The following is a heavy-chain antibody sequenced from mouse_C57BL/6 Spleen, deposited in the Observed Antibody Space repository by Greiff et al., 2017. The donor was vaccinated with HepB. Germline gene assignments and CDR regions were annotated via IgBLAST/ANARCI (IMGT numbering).Heavy chain of an antibody. CDR1: GFTFSSYG. D-gene: IGHD2-1*01. CDR2: ISSGGSYT. V-gene: IGHV5-6*01. Sequence: EVKLVESGGDLVKPGGSLKLSCAASGFTFSSYGMSWVRQTPDKRLEWVATISSGGSYTYYPDSVKGRFTISRDNAKNTLYLQMSSLKSEDTAMYYCARYGNPYYFDYWGQGTTLTVSS. J-gene: IGHJ2*01. CDR3: ARYGNPYYFDY.